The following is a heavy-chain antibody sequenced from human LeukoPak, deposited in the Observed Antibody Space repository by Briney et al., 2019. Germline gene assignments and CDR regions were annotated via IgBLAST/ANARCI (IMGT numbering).Heavy chain of an antibody. CDR1: GFTVSSNY. D-gene: IGHD2-21*01. CDR3: AREFRVVAPTQGDDY. V-gene: IGHV3-66*01. CDR2: IYSGGST. J-gene: IGHJ4*02. Sequence: GGSLRLSCAASGFTVSSNYMSWVRQALGKGLEWVSVIYSGGSTYYADSVKGRFTISRDNSKNTLYLQMNSLRAEDTAVYYCAREFRVVAPTQGDDYWGQGTLVTVSS.